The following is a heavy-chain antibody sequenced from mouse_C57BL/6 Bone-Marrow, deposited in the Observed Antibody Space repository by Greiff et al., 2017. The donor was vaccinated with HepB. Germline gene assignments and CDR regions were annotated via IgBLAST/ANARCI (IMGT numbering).Heavy chain of an antibody. CDR3: ARGDGYPYY. CDR1: GYAFSSSW. Sequence: QVQLQQSGPELVKPGASVKISCKASGYAFSSSWMNWVKQRPGKGLEWIGRIYPGDGDTNYNGKFKGKATLTADKSSSTAYMQLSSLTSEDSAVYFCARGDGYPYYWGQGTTLTVSS. CDR2: IYPGDGDT. J-gene: IGHJ2*01. V-gene: IGHV1-82*01. D-gene: IGHD2-3*01.